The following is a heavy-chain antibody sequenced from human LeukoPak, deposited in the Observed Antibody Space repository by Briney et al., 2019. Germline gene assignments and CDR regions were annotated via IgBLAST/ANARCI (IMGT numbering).Heavy chain of an antibody. J-gene: IGHJ4*02. V-gene: IGHV3-15*01. CDR2: IKSKSDGGTI. Sequence: GGSLRLSCVGSGFILSDAWISWFRQAPGKGLEWVGRIKSKSDGGTIDYAAPVKGRFTISRDDSRNTLYLQMNSLKTEDTAVYYCTTRRQDGWWGQGTLVTVS. CDR1: GFILSDAW. CDR3: TTRRQDGW. D-gene: IGHD2-15*01.